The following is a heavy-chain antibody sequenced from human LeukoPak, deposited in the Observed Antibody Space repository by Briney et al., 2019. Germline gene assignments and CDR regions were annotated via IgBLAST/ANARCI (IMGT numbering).Heavy chain of an antibody. D-gene: IGHD1-26*01. J-gene: IGHJ5*02. CDR3: ARVKVGITYWFDP. CDR2: IYSGGGT. V-gene: IGHV3-66*01. Sequence: GGSLRLSCTASGFTVNYNYMRWVRQAPGKGLEWGSVIYSGGGTCYADSVKGRFTISRDDSKNTAYLQMNSLRVEDTAVYYCARVKVGITYWFDPWGQGTLVTVSS. CDR1: GFTVNYNY.